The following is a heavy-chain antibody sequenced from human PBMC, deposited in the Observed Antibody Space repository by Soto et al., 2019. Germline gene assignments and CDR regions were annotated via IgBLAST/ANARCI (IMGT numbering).Heavy chain of an antibody. J-gene: IGHJ4*02. CDR1: GVSLRNSSYY. Sequence: QLQLQESGPGLLKPSETLSLTCTVSGVSLRNSSYYWGWIRQPPGKGLEWIGTVYYSGKTYYHPSLKSRVPISIDTSKNQFSLKLSSVTAADTAVYYCARHGSYWGQGTLVTVSS. CDR3: ARHGSY. CDR2: VYYSGKT. V-gene: IGHV4-39*01.